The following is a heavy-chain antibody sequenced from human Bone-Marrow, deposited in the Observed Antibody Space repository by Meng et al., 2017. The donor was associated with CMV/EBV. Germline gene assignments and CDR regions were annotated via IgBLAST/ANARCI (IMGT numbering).Heavy chain of an antibody. Sequence: ASVKVSCKASGYTFTGYDMHWVRQATGQGLEWMGWINPNSGGTNYAQKFQGRVTMTRDTSISTAYMELSRLRSDDTAVYYCARVWGIASAGTGYWGQGTLVTVSS. V-gene: IGHV1-2*02. D-gene: IGHD6-13*01. CDR3: ARVWGIASAGTGY. CDR1: GYTFTGYD. CDR2: INPNSGGT. J-gene: IGHJ4*02.